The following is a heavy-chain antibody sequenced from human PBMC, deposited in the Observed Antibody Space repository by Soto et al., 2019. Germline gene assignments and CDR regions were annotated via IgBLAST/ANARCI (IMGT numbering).Heavy chain of an antibody. CDR3: ARIRGSYYYYYGMDV. D-gene: IGHD1-26*01. CDR2: IYPGDSDT. V-gene: IGHV5-51*01. J-gene: IGHJ6*02. CDR1: GYSFTSYW. Sequence: GESLKISCKGSGYSFTSYWIGWVRQMPGKGLEWMGNIYPGDSDTRYSPSFQGQVTISADKSISTAYLQWSSLKASDTAMYYCARIRGSYYYYYGMDVWGQGTTVTVSS.